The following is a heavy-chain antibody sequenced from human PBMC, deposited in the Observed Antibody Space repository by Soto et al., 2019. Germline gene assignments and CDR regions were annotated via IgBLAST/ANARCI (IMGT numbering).Heavy chain of an antibody. Sequence: GASVKVSCKASGYTFTTYQIHWVRQAPGQGLEWMGTIIPSGGSTSYAQRFQGRVTITRDTSTSTVYVELSSLRSEDTALYYCARGDGNGWHFDTWGQGTLVTVSS. V-gene: IGHV1-46*01. D-gene: IGHD6-19*01. CDR1: GYTFTTYQ. CDR3: ARGDGNGWHFDT. CDR2: IIPSGGST. J-gene: IGHJ4*02.